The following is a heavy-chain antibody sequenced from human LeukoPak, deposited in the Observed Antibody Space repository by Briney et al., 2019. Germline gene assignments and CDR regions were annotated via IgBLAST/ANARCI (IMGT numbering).Heavy chain of an antibody. D-gene: IGHD2-2*01. V-gene: IGHV1-2*02. CDR3: ARVDDIVVVPVGFDY. Sequence: ASVKVSCKASGYTFTGYYMHWVRQAPGQGLEWMRWINPNSGGTNYAQKFQGRVTMTRDTSISTAYMELSRLRSDDTAVYYCARVDDIVVVPVGFDYWGQGTLVTVSS. J-gene: IGHJ4*02. CDR2: INPNSGGT. CDR1: GYTFTGYY.